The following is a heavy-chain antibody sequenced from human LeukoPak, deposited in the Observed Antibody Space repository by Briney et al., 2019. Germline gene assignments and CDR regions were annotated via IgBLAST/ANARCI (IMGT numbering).Heavy chain of an antibody. D-gene: IGHD5-24*01. CDR1: GFTFGDYA. V-gene: IGHV3-49*04. CDR2: IRSKAYGGTT. Sequence: GGSLRLSCTASGFTFGDYALSWVRQAPGKGLEWVGFIRSKAYGGTTEYAASVKGRFTISRDDSKSIAYLQMNSLKTEDTAVYYCTSVEMATIGYFDYWGQGTLVTVSS. J-gene: IGHJ4*02. CDR3: TSVEMATIGYFDY.